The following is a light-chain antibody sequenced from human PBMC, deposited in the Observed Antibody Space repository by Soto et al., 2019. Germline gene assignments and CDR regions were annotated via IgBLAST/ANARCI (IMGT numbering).Light chain of an antibody. J-gene: IGLJ1*01. CDR1: KLGDKY. Sequence: ELTQPPSVSVSPGQTGSITCSRDKLGDKYACWYQQKPGQSPVLVIYQDSKRPSGIPERFSGSNSGNTATLTISGTQAMDEADYYCQAWDSSTDNYVFGTGTKVTVL. V-gene: IGLV3-1*01. CDR3: QAWDSSTDNYV. CDR2: QDS.